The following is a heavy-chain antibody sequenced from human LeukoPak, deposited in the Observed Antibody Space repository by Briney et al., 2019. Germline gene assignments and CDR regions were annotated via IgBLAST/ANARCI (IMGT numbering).Heavy chain of an antibody. V-gene: IGHV1-8*01. J-gene: IGHJ6*02. D-gene: IGHD6-13*01. Sequence: ASVKVSCKASGYTFTSYDINWVRQATGQGLEWMGWMNPNSGNTGYAQKFQGRVTMTRNTSISTGYMELSTLRPEDTAVYYCASVFAAAVGYYGMDVWGQGTTVTVSS. CDR3: ASVFAAAVGYYGMDV. CDR2: MNPNSGNT. CDR1: GYTFTSYD.